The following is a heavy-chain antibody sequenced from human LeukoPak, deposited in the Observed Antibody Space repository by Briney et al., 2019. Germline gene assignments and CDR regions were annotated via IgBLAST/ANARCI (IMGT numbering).Heavy chain of an antibody. Sequence: PSETLSLTCTVPGGSISSYYWSWIRQPPGKGLEWIGYIFYSGSTNYNPSLESRVTISVDTSKNQFSLKLSSVTAADTAVYFCARHSGISFDYWGQGALVTVSS. CDR1: GGSISSYY. V-gene: IGHV4-59*01. D-gene: IGHD1-26*01. CDR3: ARHSGISFDY. CDR2: IFYSGST. J-gene: IGHJ4*02.